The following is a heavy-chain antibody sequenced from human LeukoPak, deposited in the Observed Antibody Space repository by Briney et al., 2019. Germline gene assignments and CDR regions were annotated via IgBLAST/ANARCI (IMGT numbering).Heavy chain of an antibody. CDR3: ATGGAYRGYFQH. V-gene: IGHV3-7*05. Sequence: VGSLRLSCVVTGFTFSYSTMSCVRQAPGKGLEWVAKRKEDGTEIFYVDTVKCRFTISRDNAKNSLFLQMNSLRADDTAVYYCATGGAYRGYFQHWGQGTLVTVS. J-gene: IGHJ1*01. CDR1: GFTFSYST. D-gene: IGHD4-11*01. CDR2: RKEDGTEI.